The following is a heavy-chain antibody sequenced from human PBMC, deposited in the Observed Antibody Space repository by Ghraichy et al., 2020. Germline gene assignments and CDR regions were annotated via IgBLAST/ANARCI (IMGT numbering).Heavy chain of an antibody. CDR1: GGSISSYY. CDR3: ARDAAGYDFWSGYTNNWFDP. D-gene: IGHD3-3*01. J-gene: IGHJ5*02. V-gene: IGHV4-59*01. CDR2: IYYSGST. Sequence: SETLSLTCTVSGGSISSYYWSWIRQPPGKGLEWIGYIYYSGSTNYNPSLKSRVTISVDTSKNQFSLKLSSVTAADTAVYYCARDAAGYDFWSGYTNNWFDPWGQGTLVTVSS.